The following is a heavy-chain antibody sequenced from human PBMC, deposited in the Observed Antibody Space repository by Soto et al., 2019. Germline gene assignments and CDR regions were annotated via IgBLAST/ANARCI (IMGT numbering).Heavy chain of an antibody. CDR1: GGSISRGDYY. J-gene: IGHJ5*02. CDR2: IYYSGST. Sequence: QVQLQESGPGLVKPSQTLSLTCTVSGGSISRGDYYWSWIRQPPGKGLEWIGYIYYSGSTYYNPSLKSRVTISVDTSKNQFSLKLSSVTAADTAVYYCARDTRRVPAAIQGSSSPHFDPWGQGTLVTVSS. V-gene: IGHV4-30-4*01. D-gene: IGHD2-2*02. CDR3: ARDTRRVPAAIQGSSSPHFDP.